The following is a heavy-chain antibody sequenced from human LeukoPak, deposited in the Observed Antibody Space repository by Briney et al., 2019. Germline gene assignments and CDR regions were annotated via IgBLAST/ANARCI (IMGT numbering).Heavy chain of an antibody. V-gene: IGHV3-30*02. J-gene: IGHJ4*02. CDR1: GFTFSIYG. Sequence: GGPLRLSCAASGFTFSIYGMYWVRQAPGKGLEWVAFIRYDGSNKYYEDSVKGRFTISRDNSKNTLYLQMNSLRAEDTAVYYCAKGAAGYDSSGYYAFDYWGQGTLVTVSS. CDR2: IRYDGSNK. CDR3: AKGAAGYDSSGYYAFDY. D-gene: IGHD3-22*01.